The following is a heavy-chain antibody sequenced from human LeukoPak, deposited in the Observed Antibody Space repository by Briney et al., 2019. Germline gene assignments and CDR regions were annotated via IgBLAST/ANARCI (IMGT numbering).Heavy chain of an antibody. CDR1: GGSISSSY. J-gene: IGHJ4*02. CDR3: ARARGYYPLFDY. Sequence: SETLSLTCTVSGGSISSSYWGWIRQPPGKGLEWIGYIYYSGNTNYNPSLKSRVTISVDTSKNQFSLKLSSVTAADTAVYYCARARGYYPLFDYWGQGTLVTVSS. V-gene: IGHV4-59*01. CDR2: IYYSGNT. D-gene: IGHD3-22*01.